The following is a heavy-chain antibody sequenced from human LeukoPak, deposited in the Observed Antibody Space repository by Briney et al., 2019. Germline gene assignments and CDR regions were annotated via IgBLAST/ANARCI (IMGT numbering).Heavy chain of an antibody. Sequence: PSETLSLTCTVSGGSFSSYYLSWVRQPPGKGLEWIGYIYYSGSTNYNPSLKSRVTISVDTSKNQFSLKLSYVTPADTAVYCCAGSSSIVARYFYYWGQGTLVTVSS. V-gene: IGHV4-59*01. CDR3: AGSSSIVARYFYY. CDR1: GGSFSSYY. J-gene: IGHJ4*02. CDR2: IYYSGST. D-gene: IGHD6-6*01.